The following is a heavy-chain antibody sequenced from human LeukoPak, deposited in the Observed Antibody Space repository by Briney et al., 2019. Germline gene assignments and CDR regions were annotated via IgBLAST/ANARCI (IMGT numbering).Heavy chain of an antibody. CDR3: ARHLRYCSGGSCLSGFDP. CDR1: GGSFSGYY. J-gene: IGHJ5*02. D-gene: IGHD2-15*01. Sequence: PSETLSLTCAVYGGSFSGYYWSWIRQPPGKGLEWIGEINHSGSTNYNPSLKSRVTISVDTSKNQFSLKLSSVTAADTAVYYCARHLRYCSGGSCLSGFDPWGQGTLVTVSS. CDR2: INHSGST. V-gene: IGHV4-34*01.